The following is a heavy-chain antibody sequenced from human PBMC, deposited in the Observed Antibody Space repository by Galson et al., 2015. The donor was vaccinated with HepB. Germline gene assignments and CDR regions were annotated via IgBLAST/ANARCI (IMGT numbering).Heavy chain of an antibody. CDR1: GGTFGSYG. CDR2: IIPIFGTV. Sequence: SVKVSCKASGGTFGSYGISWVRQAPGQGLEWMGGIIPIFGTVNYAQKFQGRVTVTADVSTGTAYMELNSLRPDDTAVYYCARENRSSGTDNWGQGTLVTVSS. CDR3: ARENRSSGTDN. V-gene: IGHV1-69*13. J-gene: IGHJ4*02. D-gene: IGHD3-22*01.